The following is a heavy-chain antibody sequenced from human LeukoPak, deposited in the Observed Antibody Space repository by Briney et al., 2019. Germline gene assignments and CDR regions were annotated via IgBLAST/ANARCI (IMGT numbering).Heavy chain of an antibody. CDR2: IRQDGSEK. CDR3: ARDPNYLESSGEFGMDV. J-gene: IGHJ6*02. CDR1: GFTFSSYW. Sequence: NPGGSLRLSCAGSGFTFSSYWMNWVRQAPGKGLEWVANIRQDGSEKYYVDSVKGRFTISRDNAKNSVYLQMNSLRAEDTAVFYCARDPNYLESSGEFGMDVWGQGTTVTVSS. V-gene: IGHV3-7*01. D-gene: IGHD3-22*01.